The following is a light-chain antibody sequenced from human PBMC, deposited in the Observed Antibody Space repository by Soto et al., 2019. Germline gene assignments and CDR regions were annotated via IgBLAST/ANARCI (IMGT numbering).Light chain of an antibody. CDR2: EDS. J-gene: IGLJ3*02. CDR1: SSDVGGYNY. V-gene: IGLV2-14*01. CDR3: SSYTSSSTWV. Sequence: QSALTQPASVSGSPGQSIAISCTGTSSDVGGYNYVSWYQQHPGKAPKLIIYEDSNRPSGVSDRFSGSKSGNTASLTISGLQAEDEADYYCSSYTSSSTWVFGGGTKLTVL.